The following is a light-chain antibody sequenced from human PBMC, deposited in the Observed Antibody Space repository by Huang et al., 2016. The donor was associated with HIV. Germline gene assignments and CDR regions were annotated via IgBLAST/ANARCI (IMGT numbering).Light chain of an antibody. J-gene: IGKJ4*01. CDR1: QSVSSD. Sequence: EIVLTQSPATLSLSPGEGATLSCRASQSVSSDLAWYQQKPGQAPRLLIYDASNRATGIPARLSGSGSGTDFTLTISSLEPEEFAVYYCQQRSNWLTFGGGTKVEIK. CDR3: QQRSNWLT. CDR2: DAS. V-gene: IGKV3-11*01.